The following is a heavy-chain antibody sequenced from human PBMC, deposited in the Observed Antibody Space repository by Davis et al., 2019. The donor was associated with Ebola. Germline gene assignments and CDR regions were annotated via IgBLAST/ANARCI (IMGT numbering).Heavy chain of an antibody. CDR1: GGSFSSGRYY. CDR3: AGGRGPTYYYDSSGYYRPGFYYGMDV. Sequence: PGGSLRLSCTVSGGSFSSGRYYRIWIRHPPGQGLEWIGEINHSGSTNYNPSHKSRVTISVDTSKNQFSLKLSSVTAADTAVYYCAGGRGPTYYYDSSGYYRPGFYYGMDVWGQGATVTVSS. V-gene: IGHV4-34*01. J-gene: IGHJ6*02. D-gene: IGHD3-22*01. CDR2: INHSGST.